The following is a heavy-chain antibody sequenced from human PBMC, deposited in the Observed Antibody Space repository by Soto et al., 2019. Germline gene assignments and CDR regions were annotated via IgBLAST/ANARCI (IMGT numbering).Heavy chain of an antibody. CDR3: AMSAWSSAFLDYFDS. J-gene: IGHJ4*02. CDR2: IYYSGTT. D-gene: IGHD2-15*01. Sequence: PSETLSLTCTVSGGSISPHYWSWIRQPPGKGLEWIGYIYYSGTTNYNPSLRSRVTMSVDTSKNRFSLNLSSVTAADTAVHYCAMSAWSSAFLDYFDSWCQGTLVTVSS. V-gene: IGHV4-59*11. CDR1: GGSISPHY.